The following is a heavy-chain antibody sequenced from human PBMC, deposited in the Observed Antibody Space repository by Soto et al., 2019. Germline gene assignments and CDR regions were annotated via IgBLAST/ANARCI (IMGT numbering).Heavy chain of an antibody. Sequence: QVQLVQSGAEVKKPGSSVKVSCKVSGGTFSSYAISWVRQAPGQGLEWMGGITPFFETANYAQKFQDRVTITADESTRTVYMELRSLRSEDTAVYYCARGIDSGNDSALEFRGQGTLVTVSS. V-gene: IGHV1-69*12. J-gene: IGHJ4*02. CDR2: ITPFFETA. D-gene: IGHD5-12*01. CDR3: ARGIDSGNDSALEF. CDR1: GGTFSSYA.